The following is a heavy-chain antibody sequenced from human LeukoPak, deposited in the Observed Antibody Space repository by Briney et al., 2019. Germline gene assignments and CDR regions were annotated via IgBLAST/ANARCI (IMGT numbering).Heavy chain of an antibody. D-gene: IGHD3-22*01. Sequence: SETLSLTCTVFGGSVSTYYWSWIRQPAGKGLEWIGRIYTSGSTNYNPSLKSRVIMSVDTSKSQFSLKLSSVTAADTAVYYCARDLTDYYELDFWGQGTLVTVSS. CDR3: ARDLTDYYELDF. J-gene: IGHJ4*02. CDR2: IYTSGST. V-gene: IGHV4-4*07. CDR1: GGSVSTYY.